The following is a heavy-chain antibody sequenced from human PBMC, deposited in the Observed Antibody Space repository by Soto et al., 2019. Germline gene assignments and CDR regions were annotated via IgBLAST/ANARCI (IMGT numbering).Heavy chain of an antibody. Sequence: SETLSLTCTVSGGSLSGGAYYWSWIRQHPGKGLEWIGYIYYGVNTYYNPSLKSRVTISVDTSKNQFYLKLMSVTAADSAVYYCARGATVVVAMGYWGQGTTVTVSS. V-gene: IGHV4-31*03. D-gene: IGHD4-4*01. J-gene: IGHJ6*02. CDR2: IYYGVNT. CDR3: ARGATVVVAMGY. CDR1: GGSLSGGAYY.